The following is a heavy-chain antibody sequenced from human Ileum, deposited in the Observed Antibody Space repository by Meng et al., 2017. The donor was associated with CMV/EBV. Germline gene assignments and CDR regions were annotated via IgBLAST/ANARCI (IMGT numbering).Heavy chain of an antibody. V-gene: IGHV3-72*01. Sequence: CAASGFTFSYLYRDWVRPAPGKGLEWIGRIRSRAARYTTEYAASVKGRFTISRDDSKNSLYLQMNSLKTEDTAVYYCARTTAGTADYWGQGTLVTVSS. CDR3: ARTTAGTADY. D-gene: IGHD6-13*01. J-gene: IGHJ4*02. CDR1: GFTFSYLY. CDR2: IRSRAARYTT.